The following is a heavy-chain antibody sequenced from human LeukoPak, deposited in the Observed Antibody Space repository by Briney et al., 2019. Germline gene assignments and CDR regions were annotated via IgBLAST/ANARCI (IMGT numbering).Heavy chain of an antibody. CDR3: ARHGYYGSEIDY. Sequence: SEALSLTCTVSGGSISSSSYYWGWIRQPPGMGLEWIGNMYYSGSTYYNPSLKSRVTISADTSENQFSLKLTSVTAADTAVYYCARHGYYGSEIDYWGQGTLVTVSS. J-gene: IGHJ4*02. CDR1: GGSISSSSYY. CDR2: MYYSGST. D-gene: IGHD3-10*01. V-gene: IGHV4-39*01.